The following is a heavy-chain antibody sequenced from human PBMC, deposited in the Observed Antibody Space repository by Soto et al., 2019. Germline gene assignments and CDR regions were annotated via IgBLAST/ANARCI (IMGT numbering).Heavy chain of an antibody. D-gene: IGHD3-9*01. CDR2: ISGSGGST. V-gene: IGHV3-23*01. CDR3: AKRYSEAADYYYYGMDV. Sequence: PGGSLRLSCAASGFTFSSYAMSWVRQAPGKGLEWGSAISGSGGSTYYADSVKGRFTISRDNSKNTLYLQMNSLRAEDTAVYYCAKRYSEAADYYYYGMDVWGQGTTVTVSS. CDR1: GFTFSSYA. J-gene: IGHJ6*02.